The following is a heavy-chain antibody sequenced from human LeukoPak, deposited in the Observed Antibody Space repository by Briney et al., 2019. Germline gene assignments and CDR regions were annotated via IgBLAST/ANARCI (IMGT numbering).Heavy chain of an antibody. D-gene: IGHD3-3*01. Sequence: GGSLRLSCAASGFSFSSYGMLWVRQAPGKGLEWVSSISSSSSYIFSADSVKGRFTISRDNAKNSLYLQMNSLRAEDTAVYYCARALTTADAFDIWGLGTMVTVSS. J-gene: IGHJ3*02. CDR1: GFSFSSYG. CDR2: ISSSSSYI. CDR3: ARALTTADAFDI. V-gene: IGHV3-21*01.